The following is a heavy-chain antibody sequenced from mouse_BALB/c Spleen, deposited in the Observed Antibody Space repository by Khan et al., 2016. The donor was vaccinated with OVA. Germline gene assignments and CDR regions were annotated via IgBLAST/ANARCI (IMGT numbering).Heavy chain of an antibody. D-gene: IGHD1-1*01. CDR1: GYSITSGYA. CDR2: ISYSGVT. J-gene: IGHJ2*01. CDR3: ARGNYYGYYFDY. V-gene: IGHV3-2*02. Sequence: EVQLVESGPGLVKPSQSLSLTCTVTGYSITSGYAWNWIRQFPGNKLEWMGYISYSGVTSYTPSLKSRISITREQSKNQFFLQLNSVTTEDTATYYCARGNYYGYYFDYWGQGTTLTVSS.